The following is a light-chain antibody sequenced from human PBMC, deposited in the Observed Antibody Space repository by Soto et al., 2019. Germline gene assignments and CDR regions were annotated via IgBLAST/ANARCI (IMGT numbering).Light chain of an antibody. Sequence: EIVLTQSPGTLSLSPGERATLSCRASQSVSSSYLAWYQQKPGQAPRLLMYGASSRATGIPDRFSGSGSGTDFTLTISRLEPEDFAVYYCQQYGSSPDTFGQGTKLVIK. CDR2: GAS. V-gene: IGKV3-20*01. J-gene: IGKJ2*01. CDR3: QQYGSSPDT. CDR1: QSVSSSY.